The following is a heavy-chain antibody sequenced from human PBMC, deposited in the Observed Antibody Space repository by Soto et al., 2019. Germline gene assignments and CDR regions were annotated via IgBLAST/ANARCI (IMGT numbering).Heavy chain of an antibody. CDR1: GDSISAYS. V-gene: IGHV4-59*08. CDR3: ARAWYHWNDIDY. J-gene: IGHJ4*02. CDR2: IHYNGNT. Sequence: SETLSLTCTVSGDSISAYSWSWVRQPPGKGLEWIGNIHYNGNTKYNPSLKSRVTMSLDTSKNQFSLKLSSVTAADTAVYYCARAWYHWNDIDYWGQGTLVTVSS. D-gene: IGHD1-1*01.